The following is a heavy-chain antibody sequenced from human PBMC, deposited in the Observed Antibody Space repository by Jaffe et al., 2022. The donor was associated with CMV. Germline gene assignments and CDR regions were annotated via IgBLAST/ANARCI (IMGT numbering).Heavy chain of an antibody. D-gene: IGHD2-15*01. CDR1: GFTFSSYS. J-gene: IGHJ6*02. CDR3: ARVLTRSGLPGLLYYYGMDV. CDR2: ISSSSSYI. Sequence: EVQLVESGGGLVKPGGSLRLSCAASGFTFSSYSMNWVRQAPGKGLEWVSSISSSSSYIYYADSVKGRFTISRDNAKNSLYLQMNSLRAEDTAVYYCARVLTRSGLPGLLYYYGMDVWGQGTTVTVSS. V-gene: IGHV3-21*01.